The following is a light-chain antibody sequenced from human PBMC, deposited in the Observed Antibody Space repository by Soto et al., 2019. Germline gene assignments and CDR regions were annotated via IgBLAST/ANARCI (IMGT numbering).Light chain of an antibody. V-gene: IGKV3-20*01. J-gene: IGKJ5*01. CDR3: QQYGSSPIT. CDR2: DAS. CDR1: QSVSNNY. Sequence: EIVLTQSPGTLSLSPGERATLSCRASQSVSNNYLAWYQQKPGQAPRLLIYDASSRAAGIPDRFSGSGSGTDFTLTISRLEPEDFAVYYCQQYGSSPITFGQGTRLEI.